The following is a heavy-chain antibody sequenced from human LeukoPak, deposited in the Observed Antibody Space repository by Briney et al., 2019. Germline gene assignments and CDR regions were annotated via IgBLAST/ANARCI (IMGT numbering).Heavy chain of an antibody. D-gene: IGHD3-10*01. J-gene: IGHJ5*02. CDR1: GGSISSASYY. CDR2: IYTSGST. CDR3: ARDRFGGYMVRGVIITDNWFDP. Sequence: SETLSLTCTVSGGSISSASYYWGWIRQPPGKGLEWIGRIYTSGSTNYNPSLKSRVTMSVDTSKNQFSLKLSSVTAADTAVYYCARDRFGGYMVRGVIITDNWFDPWGQGTLVTVSS. V-gene: IGHV4-61*02.